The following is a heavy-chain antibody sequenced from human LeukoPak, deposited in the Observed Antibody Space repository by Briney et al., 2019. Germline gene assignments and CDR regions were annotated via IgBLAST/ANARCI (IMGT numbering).Heavy chain of an antibody. Sequence: PGGSLRLSCAASGFTFSSYWMHWVRQAPGKGLVWVSRINSDGSSTSYADSVKGRFTISRDNAKNTLCLQMNSLRVEDTAVYYCARAWCSGGNCPNGLNYWGQGTLVTVSS. CDR3: ARAWCSGGNCPNGLNY. CDR1: GFTFSSYW. CDR2: INSDGSST. D-gene: IGHD2-15*01. V-gene: IGHV3-74*01. J-gene: IGHJ4*02.